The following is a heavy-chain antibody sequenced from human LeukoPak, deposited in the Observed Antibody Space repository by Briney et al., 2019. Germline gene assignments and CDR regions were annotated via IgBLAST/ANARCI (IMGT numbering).Heavy chain of an antibody. CDR2: INHSGST. J-gene: IGHJ3*02. CDR1: GGSFSGYY. CDR3: ASPYGDYVRAFDI. D-gene: IGHD4-17*01. Sequence: PSETLSLTCAVYGGSFSGYYWSWIRQPPGKGLEWIGEINHSGSTNYNPSLKSRVTISVDTSKNQFSLKLSSVTAADTAVYYCASPYGDYVRAFDIWGQGTMVTVSS. V-gene: IGHV4-34*01.